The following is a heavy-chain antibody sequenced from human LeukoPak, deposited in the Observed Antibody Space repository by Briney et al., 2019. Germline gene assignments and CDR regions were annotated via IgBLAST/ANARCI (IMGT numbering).Heavy chain of an antibody. CDR3: ARVGRLQSFDAFDI. D-gene: IGHD4-11*01. CDR1: GFPFSYYW. V-gene: IGHV3-74*01. CDR2: IDGDGSST. J-gene: IGHJ3*02. Sequence: PGGSLSLSCAASGFPFSYYWMHWVRQAPGKGLVWVSRIDGDGSSTSYADSVKGRFSISRDNAKNTVYPQMDSLRAEDTAVYYCARVGRLQSFDAFDIWGQGTTVTVSS.